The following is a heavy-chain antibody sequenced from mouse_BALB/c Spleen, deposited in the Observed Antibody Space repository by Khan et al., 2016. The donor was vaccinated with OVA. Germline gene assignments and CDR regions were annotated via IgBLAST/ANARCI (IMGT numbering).Heavy chain of an antibody. D-gene: IGHD2-10*02. V-gene: IGHV1S137*01. CDR3: ARAGGEYGFAY. CDR1: GFNFNDYD. J-gene: IGHJ3*01. Sequence: QVQLQQSGAELVRPGASVKISCKGSGFNFNDYDMHWVKQSPAKGLEWIGVIGTHYGDASYNQKFKGKATMTVDKSSSTAYLELARLTSEDSAVYYCARAGGEYGFAYWGQGTLVTVSA. CDR2: IGTHYGDA.